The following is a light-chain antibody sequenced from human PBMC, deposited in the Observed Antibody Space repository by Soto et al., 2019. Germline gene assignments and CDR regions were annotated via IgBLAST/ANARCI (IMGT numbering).Light chain of an antibody. V-gene: IGLV2-11*01. J-gene: IGLJ1*01. Sequence: QSVLTQPRSVSGSPGQSVTISCTGTSSDVGGYNYVSWYQQHPGKAPKLMIYDVSKRPSGVPDRFSGSKSGNTASLTNSGLQAEDEADYYCCSYAGSYTHVFGTGTKVTVL. CDR1: SSDVGGYNY. CDR2: DVS. CDR3: CSYAGSYTHV.